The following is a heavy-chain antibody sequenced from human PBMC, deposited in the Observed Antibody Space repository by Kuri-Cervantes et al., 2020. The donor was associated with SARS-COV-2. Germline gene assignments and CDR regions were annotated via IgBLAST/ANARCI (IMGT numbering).Heavy chain of an antibody. CDR3: ARVKSEDYYDSSGYYYEDY. V-gene: IGHV3-30-3*01. CDR1: GFTFSSYW. CDR2: ISYDGSNK. Sequence: GESLKISCAASGFTFSSYWMSWVRQAPGKGLEWVAVISYDGSNKYYADSVKGRFTISRDNSKNTLYLQMNSLRAEDTAVYYCARVKSEDYYDSSGYYYEDYWGQGTLVTVSS. J-gene: IGHJ4*02. D-gene: IGHD3-22*01.